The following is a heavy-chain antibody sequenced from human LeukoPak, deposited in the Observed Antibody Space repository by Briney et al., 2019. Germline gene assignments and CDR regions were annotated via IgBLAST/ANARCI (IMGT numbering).Heavy chain of an antibody. V-gene: IGHV5-10-1*01. D-gene: IGHD2-21*02. CDR1: GYSFTSYW. Sequence: GESLKISCKGSGYSFTSYWISWVRQTPGKGLEWMGRIDPSDSYTNYSPSFQGHVTISADKSISTAYLQWSSLKASDTAMYYCARHSLGGGDCCRIDYWGQGTLVTVSS. CDR3: ARHSLGGGDCCRIDY. J-gene: IGHJ4*02. CDR2: IDPSDSYT.